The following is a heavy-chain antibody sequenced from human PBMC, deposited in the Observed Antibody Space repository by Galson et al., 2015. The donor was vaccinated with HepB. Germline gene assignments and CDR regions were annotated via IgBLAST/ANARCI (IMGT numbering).Heavy chain of an antibody. CDR1: GYTFVSYF. Sequence: SVKVPCKASGYTFVSYFMHWVRQAPGQGLEWMGIINPNTGDTTYSQKFQGRVTMTRDTSTTTVYMNLSSLRSEDTAIYYCARDQSTGYYSEVSFGVWGQGTMVTVSS. CDR3: ARDQSTGYYSEVSFGV. CDR2: INPNTGDT. J-gene: IGHJ3*01. D-gene: IGHD3-22*01. V-gene: IGHV1-46*01.